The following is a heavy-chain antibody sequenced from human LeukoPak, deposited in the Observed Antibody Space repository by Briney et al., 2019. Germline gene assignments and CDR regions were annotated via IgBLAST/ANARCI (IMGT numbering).Heavy chain of an antibody. V-gene: IGHV3-23*01. CDR1: GFTFSNYA. CDR3: AKVEDFWSGYYVDY. D-gene: IGHD3-3*01. CDR2: ISGSGGST. Sequence: GGSLRLSCAASGFTFSNYAMGWVRQAPGKGLEWVSAISGSGGSTYYADSVKGRFTISRDNSKNTLYLQMNSLRAEDTAVYYCAKVEDFWSGYYVDYWGQGTLVTVSS. J-gene: IGHJ4*02.